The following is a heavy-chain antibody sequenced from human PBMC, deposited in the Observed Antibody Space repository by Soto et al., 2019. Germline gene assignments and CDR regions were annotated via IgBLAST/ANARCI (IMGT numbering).Heavy chain of an antibody. CDR3: ARGCPLWFDP. J-gene: IGHJ5*02. D-gene: IGHD3-16*02. CDR1: GYTFTNYA. V-gene: IGHV1-3*05. CDR2: INAGNGNT. Sequence: QVQLVQSGAEEKKPGASVKVSCKASGYTFTNYAMHWVRQAPGQRLEWMGWINAGNGNTKYSQKFQGRVTITRDTSASTAYMELSSMSSEDTAVYYCARGCPLWFDPWGQGTLVTVSS.